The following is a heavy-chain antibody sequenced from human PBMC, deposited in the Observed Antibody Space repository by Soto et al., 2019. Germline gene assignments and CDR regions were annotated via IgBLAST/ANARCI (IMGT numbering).Heavy chain of an antibody. Sequence: EVQLEQSGAEVKKPGESLRISCKGSGNSFTNYWISWVRQMPGKGLEWMGMIDPSDSYTTYSPSFQGHVTISADKSMRTACLQWSSLRTADTAMYFCASHRFGEFPFDYWGQGTLVTVSS. J-gene: IGHJ4*02. CDR3: ASHRFGEFPFDY. CDR2: IDPSDSYT. V-gene: IGHV5-10-1*01. CDR1: GNSFTNYW. D-gene: IGHD3-10*01.